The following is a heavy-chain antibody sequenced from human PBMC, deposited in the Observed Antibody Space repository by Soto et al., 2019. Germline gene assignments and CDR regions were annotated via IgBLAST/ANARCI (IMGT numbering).Heavy chain of an antibody. V-gene: IGHV4-34*01. J-gene: IGHJ4*02. CDR3: ARGISLIVEVHRDAPDKYYFDS. CDR1: GGSFSGYY. D-gene: IGHD2-15*01. CDR2: INHSGSS. Sequence: SETLSLTCAVYGGSFSGYYWSWIRQSPGKGLKWIGEINHSGSSISNPSLKSRVTISVDTSKNQFSLKLRSVTAADTAAYYCARGISLIVEVHRDAPDKYYFDSWSQGTLVTVSS.